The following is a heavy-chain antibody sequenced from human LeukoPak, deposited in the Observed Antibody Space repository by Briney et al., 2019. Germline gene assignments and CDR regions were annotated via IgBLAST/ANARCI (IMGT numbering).Heavy chain of an antibody. Sequence: GASVKVSCKASGYTFTSYDINWVRQATGQGLEWMGWMNPNSGHTGCAQKFQGRVTMTRNTSITTAYMELSSLRSEDTAVYYCARMHYYDSSGDNWFDPWGQGTLVTVSS. J-gene: IGHJ5*02. D-gene: IGHD3-22*01. CDR2: MNPNSGHT. V-gene: IGHV1-8*01. CDR3: ARMHYYDSSGDNWFDP. CDR1: GYTFTSYD.